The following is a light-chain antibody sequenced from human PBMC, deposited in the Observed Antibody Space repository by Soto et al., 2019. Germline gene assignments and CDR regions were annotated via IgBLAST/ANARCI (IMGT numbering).Light chain of an antibody. CDR1: QSVLYSSNNKNY. CDR3: QQYYSSPWT. J-gene: IGKJ1*01. Sequence: DIVMTQSPDSLAVSLGERATINCKSSQSVLYSSNNKNYLAWYQQKPGQPPTLLIYWASTRDSGVPDRFSGSGSGTDFTLTISSLQAEDVAVYYCQQYYSSPWTFGQGTKVEIK. V-gene: IGKV4-1*01. CDR2: WAS.